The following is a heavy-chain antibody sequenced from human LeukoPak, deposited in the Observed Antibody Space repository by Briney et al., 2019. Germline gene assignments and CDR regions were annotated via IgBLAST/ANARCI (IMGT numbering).Heavy chain of an antibody. J-gene: IGHJ3*02. CDR1: GGSISSSSYY. D-gene: IGHD3-3*01. CDR2: IDYSGST. V-gene: IGHV4-39*01. Sequence: SETLSLTCTVSGGSISSSSYYWGWIRQPPGKGLEWIGCIDYSGSTYYNPSRMSLVTISVDTSKNQFSLKLSSVTAADTAVYYCTRRFNDFWSGYGYAFDIWGQGTMVTVSS. CDR3: TRRFNDFWSGYGYAFDI.